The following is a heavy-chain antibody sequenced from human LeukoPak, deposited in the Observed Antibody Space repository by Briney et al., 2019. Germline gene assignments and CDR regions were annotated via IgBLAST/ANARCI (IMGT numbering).Heavy chain of an antibody. D-gene: IGHD6-19*01. V-gene: IGHV3-33*01. CDR3: ARGRSSGPLDY. J-gene: IGHJ4*02. Sequence: GRSLRLSCAVSGFTFSSYGMHWVRQAPGKGLEWVAIIWYDGSNKYYADSVKGRFTISRDNSKNTLYLQMNSLRAEDTAVYFCARGRSSGPLDYWGQGTLVTVSS. CDR2: IWYDGSNK. CDR1: GFTFSSYG.